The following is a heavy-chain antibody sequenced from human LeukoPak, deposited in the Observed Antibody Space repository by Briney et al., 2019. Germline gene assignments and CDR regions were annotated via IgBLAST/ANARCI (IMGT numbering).Heavy chain of an antibody. Sequence: GGSLRLSRAASGFTFDDYAMHWVRHAPGKGLEWVSGISWNSGSIFYADCVRGRFTISRDNAKNSLYLQMNSLRAEDTAVYYCARAGRAYSSSWYWFDPWGQGTLVTVSS. J-gene: IGHJ5*02. CDR2: ISWNSGSI. CDR1: GFTFDDYA. CDR3: ARAGRAYSSSWYWFDP. D-gene: IGHD6-13*01. V-gene: IGHV3-9*01.